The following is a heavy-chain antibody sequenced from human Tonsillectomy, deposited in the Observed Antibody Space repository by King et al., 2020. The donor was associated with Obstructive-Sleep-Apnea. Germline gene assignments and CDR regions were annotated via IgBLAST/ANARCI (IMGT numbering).Heavy chain of an antibody. V-gene: IGHV4-30-4*08. Sequence: VQLQESGPGLVKPSQTLSLTCTVSGGSINSGDYSWNWIRQPPGKGLEWIGDIYNSGSAYYNPSLKSRVTISVDTSKNQFSLKLSSVTAADTAVYYCARVDTMIADSYYFDYWGQGTLVTVSS. CDR3: ARVDTMIADSYYFDY. CDR2: IYNSGSA. D-gene: IGHD3-22*01. CDR1: GGSINSGDYS. J-gene: IGHJ4*02.